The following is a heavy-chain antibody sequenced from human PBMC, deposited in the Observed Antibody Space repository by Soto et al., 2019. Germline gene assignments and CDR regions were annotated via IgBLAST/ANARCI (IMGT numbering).Heavy chain of an antibody. J-gene: IGHJ4*02. V-gene: IGHV2-5*02. CDR3: AHRQIGYYGYFDF. CDR2: IYWDDAE. D-gene: IGHD3-10*01. Sequence: SGPTRVHPTQTLTLTCTFAGFSISTSKVGVRWIRQPPGKALEWLALIYWDDAERYRPSLKSRLTVTKDTSRNQMVLTMTNMDPVDTATYYCAHRQIGYYGYFDFWGQGILVTVSS. CDR1: GFSISTSKVG.